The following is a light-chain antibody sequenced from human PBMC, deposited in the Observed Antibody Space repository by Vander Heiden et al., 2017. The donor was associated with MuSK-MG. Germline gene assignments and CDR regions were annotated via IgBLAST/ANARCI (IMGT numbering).Light chain of an antibody. CDR3: QSYDSSIVWV. J-gene: IGLJ3*02. V-gene: IGLV6-57*03. CDR2: EDN. Sequence: NFMLTQPHSVSESPGKTVTISCTRSSGSIASNYVQWYQQRPGSAPTTVIYEDNQRPSGVPDRFSGSIDSSSNSASLTISGLKTEDEADYYGQSYDSSIVWVFGGGTKLTVL. CDR1: SGSIASNY.